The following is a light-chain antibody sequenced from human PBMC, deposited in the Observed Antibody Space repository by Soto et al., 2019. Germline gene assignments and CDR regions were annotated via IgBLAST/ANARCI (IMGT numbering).Light chain of an antibody. CDR3: QKYDSALQGFT. V-gene: IGKV1-27*01. Sequence: DIPMTQSPSSLSASVGDRVTITCRASQGIISYLAWYQQKPGKVPKLLIYAVSTLQSGVPSRFSGSGSGTDFTLTISSLQPEDVATYYCQKYDSALQGFTFGPGNRVDIK. CDR1: QGIISY. CDR2: AVS. J-gene: IGKJ3*01.